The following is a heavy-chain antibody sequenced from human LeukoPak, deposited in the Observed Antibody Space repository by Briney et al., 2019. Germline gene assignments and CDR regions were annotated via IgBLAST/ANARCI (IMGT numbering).Heavy chain of an antibody. D-gene: IGHD2-2*01. J-gene: IGHJ4*02. CDR1: GGFISSGDYY. CDR2: IYYSVST. Sequence: SETLSLICTVSGGFISSGDYYWSWIRQPPGRVLEWIGYIYYSVSTYYNPSLKSRVTISVDTSKNQFSLKLSPVTAADTAVYYCATYCSSTSCQNEGFDYWGQGTLVTVSS. CDR3: ATYCSSTSCQNEGFDY. V-gene: IGHV4-30-4*08.